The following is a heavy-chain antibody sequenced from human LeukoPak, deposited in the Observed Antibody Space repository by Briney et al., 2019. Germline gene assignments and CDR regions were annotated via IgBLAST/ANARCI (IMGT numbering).Heavy chain of an antibody. CDR2: IYPGDSDT. CDR1: GYSFTSYW. D-gene: IGHD3-9*01. J-gene: IGHJ4*02. CDR3: ATIPYYDILTGYMFDY. V-gene: IGHV5-51*01. Sequence: GESLQISCKGSGYSFTSYWIGWVRPMPGKGLEWMGIIYPGDSDTRYSPSFQGQVTISADKSISTAYLQWSSLKASDTAMYYCATIPYYDILTGYMFDYWGQGTLVTVSS.